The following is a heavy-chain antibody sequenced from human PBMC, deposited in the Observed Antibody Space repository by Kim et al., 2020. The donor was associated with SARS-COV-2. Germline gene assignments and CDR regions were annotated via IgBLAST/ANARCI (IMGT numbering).Heavy chain of an antibody. J-gene: IGHJ4*02. V-gene: IGHV4-61*01. CDR1: GGAVNRGSYY. CDR3: ARARSYIVGATHFDH. D-gene: IGHD1-26*01. Sequence: SETLSLTCTVSGGAVNRGSYYWSWIRQAPGKGLEGIGYIYDSGNTDYTPSLKSRVTISLDTSKNQFSLKLSSVTAADTAVYYCARARSYIVGATHFDHWGQGTLVTVSS. CDR2: IYDSGNT.